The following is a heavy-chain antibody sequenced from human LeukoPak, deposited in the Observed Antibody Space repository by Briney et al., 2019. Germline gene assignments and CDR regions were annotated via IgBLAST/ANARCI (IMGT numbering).Heavy chain of an antibody. D-gene: IGHD3-22*01. V-gene: IGHV1-2*02. J-gene: IGHJ4*02. CDR2: INPNSGGT. Sequence: ASVKVSCKASGYTFTGYYMYWVRQAPGQGLECMGWINPNSGGTNYAQKFQGRVTMTRDTSINTAYMELSRLRSDDTAVYYCARQYYYDSSGYYGLHYWGQGTLVTVSS. CDR3: ARQYYYDSSGYYGLHY. CDR1: GYTFTGYY.